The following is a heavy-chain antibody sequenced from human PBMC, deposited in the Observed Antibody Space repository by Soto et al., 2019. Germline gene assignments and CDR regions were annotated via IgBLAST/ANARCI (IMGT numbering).Heavy chain of an antibody. CDR1: GYTFTSYG. CDR2: ISAYNGNT. D-gene: IGHD3-16*01. CDR3: ARDVTVLYYDWGSGPLTGYYGMDV. Sequence: ASVKVSCKASGYTFTSYGISWVRQAPGQGLEWMGWISAYNGNTNYAQKLPGRVTMTTDTSTSTAYMELRSLRSDDTAVYYCARDVTVLYYDWGSGPLTGYYGMDVWGQGTTVTVYS. V-gene: IGHV1-18*04. J-gene: IGHJ6*02.